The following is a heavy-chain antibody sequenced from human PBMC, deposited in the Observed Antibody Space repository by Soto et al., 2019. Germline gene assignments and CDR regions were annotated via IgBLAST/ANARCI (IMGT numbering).Heavy chain of an antibody. CDR2: INPSGGST. J-gene: IGHJ4*02. V-gene: IGHV1-46*03. CDR1: GYTFTSYY. D-gene: IGHD3-3*01. CDR3: ARDPTPFYDFWSGSLSGFDY. Sequence: ASVKVSCKASGYTFTSYYMHWVRQAPGQGLEWMGIINPSGGSTSYAQKFQGRVTMTRDTSTSTVYMELSSLRSEDTAVYYCARDPTPFYDFWSGSLSGFDYWGQGTLATVSS.